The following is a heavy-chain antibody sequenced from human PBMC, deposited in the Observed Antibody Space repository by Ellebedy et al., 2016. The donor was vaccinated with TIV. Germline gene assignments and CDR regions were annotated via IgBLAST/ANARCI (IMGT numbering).Heavy chain of an antibody. CDR2: IRQDGSRV. J-gene: IGHJ3*02. CDR3: ARDSGSGAFDI. Sequence: GESLKISCAASGFTFSSYWMTWVRQAPGKGLEWVANIRQDGSRVNYVDSVKGRLTISRDNAKNSLHLHMNGLRAEDTDGYYCARDSGSGAFDIWGQGTLITVSS. CDR1: GFTFSSYW. V-gene: IGHV3-7*01. D-gene: IGHD3-10*01.